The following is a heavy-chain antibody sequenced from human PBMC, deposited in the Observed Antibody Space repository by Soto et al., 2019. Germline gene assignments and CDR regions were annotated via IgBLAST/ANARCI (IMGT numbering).Heavy chain of an antibody. D-gene: IGHD3-3*01. CDR1: GGSISSSNW. J-gene: IGHJ6*02. CDR2: IYHSGST. Sequence: SETLSLTCAVSGGSISSSNWWSWVRQPPGKGLEWIGEIYHSGSTNYNPSLKSRVTISVDKSKNQFSLKLSSVTAADTAVYYCARASGVVITKSRREDVWGQGTTVTVSS. V-gene: IGHV4-4*02. CDR3: ARASGVVITKSRREDV.